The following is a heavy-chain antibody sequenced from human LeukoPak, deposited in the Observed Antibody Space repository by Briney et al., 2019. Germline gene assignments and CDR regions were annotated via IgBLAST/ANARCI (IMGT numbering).Heavy chain of an antibody. CDR1: GASVNSYF. V-gene: IGHV4-59*08. CDR3: ASAKQWLAFDF. J-gene: IGHJ4*02. D-gene: IGHD6-19*01. CDR2: FYNSGST. Sequence: PSETLSLTCTVSGASVNSYFWSWIRQPPGKGLEWTACFYNSGSTSYSDSLKSRVTISVDTSKNQVSLKLTSVTAADTAVYYCASAKQWLAFDFWGQGNLVTVTS.